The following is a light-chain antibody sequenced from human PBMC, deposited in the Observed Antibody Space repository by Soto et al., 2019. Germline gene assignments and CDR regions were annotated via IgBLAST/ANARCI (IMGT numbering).Light chain of an antibody. CDR3: SSYTAGRTLV. J-gene: IGLJ2*01. CDR2: DVG. V-gene: IGLV2-11*01. Sequence: QSVLTQPRSVSGSPGQSVTISCTGTSSDVGGYEYVSWYQHHPGKAPRLLIYDVGHRPSGVPDRFSGSKSGTTASLTISGLQADDEAEYFCSSYTAGRTLVFGGGTKLTVL. CDR1: SSDVGGYEY.